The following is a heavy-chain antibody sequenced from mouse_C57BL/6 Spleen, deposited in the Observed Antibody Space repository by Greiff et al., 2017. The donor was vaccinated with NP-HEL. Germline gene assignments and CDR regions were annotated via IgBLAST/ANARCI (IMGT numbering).Heavy chain of an antibody. CDR1: GFTFGNAW. Sequence: EVKLVGSGGGLLQPGGSMKLSCAASGFTFGNAWMAWFRQSPEKGLEWVAEIRNKANNHATYYAESVKGRFTISRDDSKSSVYLQMNSLRAEDTGIYYCTRDSNYNYFDYWGQGTTLTVSS. J-gene: IGHJ2*01. CDR2: IRNKANNHAT. CDR3: TRDSNYNYFDY. V-gene: IGHV6-6*01. D-gene: IGHD2-5*01.